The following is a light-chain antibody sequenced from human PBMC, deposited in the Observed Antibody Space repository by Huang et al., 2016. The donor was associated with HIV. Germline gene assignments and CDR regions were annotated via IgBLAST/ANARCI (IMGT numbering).Light chain of an antibody. V-gene: IGKV3-11*01. J-gene: IGKJ4*01. CDR2: RAA. CDR1: QNVTDS. Sequence: EIVLTQSPATLSLSPGERATLSCRASQNVTDSLAWYRQKHGQAPSLLIYRAANRATGTPASFSGSGSGTDFTLTISSLEPEDFAIYYCQERIQWPRLTFGGGTKVEIK. CDR3: QERIQWPRLT.